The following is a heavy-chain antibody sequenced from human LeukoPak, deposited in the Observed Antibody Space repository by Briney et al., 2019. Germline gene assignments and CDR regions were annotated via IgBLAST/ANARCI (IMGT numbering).Heavy chain of an antibody. V-gene: IGHV4-59*01. CDR2: IYYSGST. CDR1: GGSISSYY. CDR3: ARVRDGYKNYYYYMDV. Sequence: SETLSLTCTVSGGSISSYYWSWIRQPPGKGLEWIGYIYYSGSTNYNPSLKSRVTISVDTSKNQFSLKPSSVTAADTAVYYCARVRDGYKNYYYYMDVWGKGTTVTVSS. D-gene: IGHD5-24*01. J-gene: IGHJ6*03.